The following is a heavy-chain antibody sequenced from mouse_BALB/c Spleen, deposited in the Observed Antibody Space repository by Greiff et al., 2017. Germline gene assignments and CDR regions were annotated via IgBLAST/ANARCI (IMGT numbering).Heavy chain of an antibody. CDR2: IWAGGST. V-gene: IGHV2-9*02. J-gene: IGHJ4*01. D-gene: IGHD1-1*01. CDR3: ARDYYGSSLYYAMDY. Sequence: VQRVESGPGLVAPSQSLSITCTVSGFSLTSYGVHWVRQPPGKGLEWLGVIWAGGSTNYNSALMSRLSISKDNSKSQVFLKMNSLQTDDTAMYYCARDYYGSSLYYAMDYWGQGTSVTVSS. CDR1: GFSLTSYG.